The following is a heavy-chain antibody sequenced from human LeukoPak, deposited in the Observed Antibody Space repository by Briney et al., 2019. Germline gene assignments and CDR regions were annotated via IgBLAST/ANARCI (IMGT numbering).Heavy chain of an antibody. CDR3: ATVAVIRGVTYFDY. D-gene: IGHD3-10*01. V-gene: IGHV4-59*01. CDR2: LFYSGST. Sequence: IPSETLSLTCTVSGGSISSYYWSWIRQPPGKGLEWIAYLFYSGSTDYNPPLESRVTISVDTSKNQFSLKLRSVTAADTAVYYCATVAVIRGVTYFDYWGQGTLVTVSS. J-gene: IGHJ4*02. CDR1: GGSISSYY.